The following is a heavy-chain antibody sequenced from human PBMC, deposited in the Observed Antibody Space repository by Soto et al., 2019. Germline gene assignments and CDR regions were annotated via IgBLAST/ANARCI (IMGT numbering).Heavy chain of an antibody. D-gene: IGHD2-15*01. J-gene: IGHJ6*02. CDR1: GFTFSNYD. V-gene: IGHV3-13*01. CDR3: ARSSWNYGMDV. CDR2: FVTTGDT. Sequence: EVQLVESGGGLVQPGGSLRLSCVASGFTFSNYDMHWVRQPTGKGLEWVSTFVTTGDTYYPGSVKGRFTISGENAKSSLYLQMNSLRAEDTAVYYCARSSWNYGMDVWGQGTTVTVSS.